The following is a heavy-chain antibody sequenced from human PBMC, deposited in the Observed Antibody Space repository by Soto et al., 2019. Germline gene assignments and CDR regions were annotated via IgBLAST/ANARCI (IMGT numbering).Heavy chain of an antibody. CDR2: ISGSGGTT. V-gene: IGHV3-23*01. J-gene: IGHJ4*02. D-gene: IGHD3-10*01. CDR1: GFTFSNYP. CDR3: ATNNLFGSATNDY. Sequence: EVQLLESGGGLVQPGGSLRLSCPASGFTFSNYPMSWVRQVPGKGLEWVSSISGSGGTTYYADSVRGRFTISRDNSKNTLYLQMNSLGAEDTAVYYCATNNLFGSATNDYWGQGTLVTVSS.